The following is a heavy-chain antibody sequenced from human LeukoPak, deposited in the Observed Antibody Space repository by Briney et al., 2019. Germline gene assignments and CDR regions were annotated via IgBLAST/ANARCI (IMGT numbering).Heavy chain of an antibody. D-gene: IGHD1-26*01. CDR2: INPSGGST. V-gene: IGHV1-46*01. J-gene: IGHJ3*02. Sequence: ASVKVSCKASGYTFTSYGISWLRQAPGQGLEWMGIINPSGGSTSYAQKFQGRVTMTRDTSTSTVYMELSSLRSEDTAVYYCAREGWDSGTYYYAFDIWGQGTMVTVSS. CDR1: GYTFTSYG. CDR3: AREGWDSGTYYYAFDI.